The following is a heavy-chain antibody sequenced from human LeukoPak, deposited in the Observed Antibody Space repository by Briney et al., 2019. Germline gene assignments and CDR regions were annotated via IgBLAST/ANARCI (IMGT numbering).Heavy chain of an antibody. D-gene: IGHD2-21*02. CDR2: IFPGDSDT. Sequence: GESLKISCKGSGYSFTSYWIGWVRQMPGKGLEWMGIIFPGDSDTRYSPSLQGQVTLSADKSINTAYLQWSSLKASDTAMYYCARVSDAHYYYYMDVWGKGTTVIVSS. J-gene: IGHJ6*03. CDR1: GYSFTSYW. CDR3: ARVSDAHYYYYMDV. V-gene: IGHV5-51*01.